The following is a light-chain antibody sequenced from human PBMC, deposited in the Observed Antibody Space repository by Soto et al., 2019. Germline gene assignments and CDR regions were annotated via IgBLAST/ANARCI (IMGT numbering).Light chain of an antibody. CDR2: GAS. V-gene: IGKV3-15*01. CDR1: QSVSSS. CDR3: QQYGSSPIT. Sequence: EIALTQSPGTLSVSPGERATLSCRASQSVSSSLAWYQQKPGQAPRLLIYGASTRATGTPARFSGSGSGTEFTLTISSLQSEDFAVYYCQQYGSSPITFGQGTRLEI. J-gene: IGKJ5*01.